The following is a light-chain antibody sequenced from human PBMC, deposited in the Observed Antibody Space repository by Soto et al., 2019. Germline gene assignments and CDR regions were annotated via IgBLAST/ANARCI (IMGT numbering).Light chain of an antibody. CDR3: QQYDNLPVT. CDR1: QDISNY. J-gene: IGKJ5*01. Sequence: DIQMTQSPSSLSASVGDRVTITCQASQDISNYLNWYQQKPGKAPKLLIYAASNLETGVPSRFNGSGSGTDFTFTISSLQPEDIATYYCQQYDNLPVTFGQGTRLEIK. CDR2: AAS. V-gene: IGKV1-33*01.